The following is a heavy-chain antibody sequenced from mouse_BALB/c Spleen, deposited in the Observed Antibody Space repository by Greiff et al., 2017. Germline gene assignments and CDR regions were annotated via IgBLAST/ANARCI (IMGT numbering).Heavy chain of an antibody. CDR3: ARGDDYTWFAY. V-gene: IGHV1S29*02. CDR1: GYTFTDYK. Sequence: VQLQQSGPELVKPGAPVKISCKGSGYTFTDYKMHRVKQSHGKSLEWIGYIYPYNGGTGYNQKFKSKATLTVDNSSSTAYMELRSLTSEDSAVYYCARGDDYTWFAYWGQGTLVTVSA. CDR2: IYPYNGGT. D-gene: IGHD2-4*01. J-gene: IGHJ3*01.